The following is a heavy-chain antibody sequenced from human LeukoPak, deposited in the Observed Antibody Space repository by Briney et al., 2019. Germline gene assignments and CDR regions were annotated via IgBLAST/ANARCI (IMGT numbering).Heavy chain of an antibody. J-gene: IGHJ2*01. Sequence: SETLSLTCTVSGGSISRYYWSWIRQPPGKGLEWIGYKDYSGSTNYNRSLKSRVTISVDTSKNQFSLTLSSVTAADTAVYYCARVYYSSSYDYWYFDLWGRGTLVTVSS. CDR3: ARVYYSSSYDYWYFDL. CDR1: GGSISRYY. CDR2: KDYSGST. D-gene: IGHD6-13*01. V-gene: IGHV4-59*01.